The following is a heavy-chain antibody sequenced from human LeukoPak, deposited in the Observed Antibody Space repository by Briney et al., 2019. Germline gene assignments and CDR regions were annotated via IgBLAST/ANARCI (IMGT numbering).Heavy chain of an antibody. V-gene: IGHV3-23*01. CDR3: AKVRNYFDSSGYYYFDY. J-gene: IGHJ4*02. CDR1: GFTFSSYT. Sequence: GGSLRLSCAASGFTFSSYTMSWVRQAPGKGLEWVSAISGSGDSTYYADSVKGRFTISRDNSKNTLYLQMNSLRAEDTAVYYCAKVRNYFDSSGYYYFDYWGQGTLVTVSS. D-gene: IGHD3-22*01. CDR2: ISGSGDST.